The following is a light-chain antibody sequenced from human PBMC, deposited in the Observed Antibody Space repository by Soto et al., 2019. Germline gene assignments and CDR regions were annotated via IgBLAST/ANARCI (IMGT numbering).Light chain of an antibody. CDR1: QSVRNNY. J-gene: IGKJ2*01. CDR3: QQYGSSPPYT. V-gene: IGKV3-20*01. Sequence: EVVLTQSPGTLSLSPGERATLSCRASQSVRNNYLAWYQQKPGQYPKLLIFGSSDRATGIPDRFSGSGSGTDFTLTISRLEPEDFAVDYCQQYGSSPPYTFGQGTKLEIK. CDR2: GSS.